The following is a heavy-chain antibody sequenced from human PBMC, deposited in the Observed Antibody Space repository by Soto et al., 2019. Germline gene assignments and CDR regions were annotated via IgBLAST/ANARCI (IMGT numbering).Heavy chain of an antibody. CDR2: IYPGDSDA. D-gene: IGHD6-19*01. Sequence: GVPVRILCNGAWRTCVNLWSARVLQMPGKGLEWMGIIYPGDSDARYSPSFAGQVTISVDKSITTAYLHWSSLEASDSAVYYCARQGDMAASLAAAFDIWGQGTLVTLSS. J-gene: IGHJ3*02. CDR1: WRTCVNLW. V-gene: IGHV5-51*01. CDR3: ARQGDMAASLAAAFDI.